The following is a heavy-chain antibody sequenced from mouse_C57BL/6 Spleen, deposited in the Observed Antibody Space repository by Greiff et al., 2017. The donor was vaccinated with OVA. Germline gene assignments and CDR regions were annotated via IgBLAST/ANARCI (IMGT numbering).Heavy chain of an antibody. J-gene: IGHJ2*01. Sequence: EVQGVESGAELVKPGASVKLSCTASGFNIKDYSMLWVKQRTEQGLEWIGRFDPEGGRTKYAQKFQGKATLTADKSSNTAYLQLSSLTSEATAVYYGARGAGYGVLAYWGQGTPLTVSA. CDR1: GFNIKDYS. CDR3: ARGAGYGVLAY. D-gene: IGHD2-2*01. V-gene: IGHV14-2*01. CDR2: FDPEGGRT.